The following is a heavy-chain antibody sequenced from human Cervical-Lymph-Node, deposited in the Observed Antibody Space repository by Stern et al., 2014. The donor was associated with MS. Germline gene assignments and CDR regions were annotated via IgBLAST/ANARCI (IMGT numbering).Heavy chain of an antibody. V-gene: IGHV3-23*04. J-gene: IGHJ5*02. CDR2: ISYNGAST. CDR3: ARAPHRSDVSWFDP. Sequence: EVQLVESGGHFIQPGESLRLSCTASAASPFTFGLSSMAWVRQSPRKGLELVSSISYNGASTYFADSVKGRFTISRDDSKNTLYLQMYRLTVDDTAIYYCARAPHRSDVSWFDPWGQGTSVTVSS. D-gene: IGHD5/OR15-5a*01. CDR1: AASPFTFGLSS.